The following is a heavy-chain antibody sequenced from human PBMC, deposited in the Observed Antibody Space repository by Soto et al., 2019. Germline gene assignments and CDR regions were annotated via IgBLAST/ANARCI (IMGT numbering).Heavy chain of an antibody. D-gene: IGHD3-3*01. CDR1: GGTFSSYA. Sequence: ASVKVSCKASGGTFSSYAISWVRQAPGQGLEWMGGIIPIFGTANYAQKFQGRVTITADESTSTAYMELSSLRSEDTAVYYCARAPPLRFLEWPHYFDYWDQGTLVTVSS. CDR2: IIPIFGTA. CDR3: ARAPPLRFLEWPHYFDY. J-gene: IGHJ4*02. V-gene: IGHV1-69*13.